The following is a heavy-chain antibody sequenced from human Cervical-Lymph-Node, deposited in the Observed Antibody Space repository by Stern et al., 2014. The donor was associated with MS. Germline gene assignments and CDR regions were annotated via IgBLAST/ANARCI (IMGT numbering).Heavy chain of an antibody. Sequence: QVQLVQSGAEVKKPGASVKVSCKASGYTFTGYYMHWVRQAPGQGLEWMGRINPNSGGTNYAQKFQGRVTMTRDTSISTAYMELSRLRSDDTAVYYCARDRYDFWSGYFYYGMDVWGQGTTVTVSS. CDR3: ARDRYDFWSGYFYYGMDV. CDR1: GYTFTGYY. V-gene: IGHV1-2*06. CDR2: INPNSGGT. J-gene: IGHJ6*02. D-gene: IGHD3-3*01.